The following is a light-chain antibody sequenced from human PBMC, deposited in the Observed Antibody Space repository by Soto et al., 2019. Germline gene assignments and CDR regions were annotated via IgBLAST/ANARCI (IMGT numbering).Light chain of an antibody. CDR3: QQYASSPWT. CDR1: QSVSSSY. Sequence: PGERATLSCRASQSVSSSYLAWYQQKPGQAPRLLIYGASSRVTGIPDRFSGSGSGTDFTLTISSLEPEDFALYYCQQYASSPWTFGQGTKVEI. J-gene: IGKJ1*01. V-gene: IGKV3-20*01. CDR2: GAS.